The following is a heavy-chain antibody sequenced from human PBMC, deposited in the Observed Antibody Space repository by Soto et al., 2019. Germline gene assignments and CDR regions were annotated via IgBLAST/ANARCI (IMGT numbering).Heavy chain of an antibody. CDR3: ARSRRTMIVVVIGLDP. Sequence: GASVKVSCKASGYTFTSYAIGWVRQAPGQGLEWMGWISAYNGNTNYAQKLQGRVTMTTDTSTSTAYMELRNLRSDDTAVYYCARSRRTMIVVVIGLDPWGQGTLVTV. CDR1: GYTFTSYA. J-gene: IGHJ5*02. V-gene: IGHV1-18*01. D-gene: IGHD3-22*01. CDR2: ISAYNGNT.